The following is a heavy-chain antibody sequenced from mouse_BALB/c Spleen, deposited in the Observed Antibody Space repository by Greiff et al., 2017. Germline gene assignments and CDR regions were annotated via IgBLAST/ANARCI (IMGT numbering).Heavy chain of an antibody. CDR1: GYTFTSYT. CDR2: IDPENGDT. Sequence: VQLQQSAAELARPGASVKMSCKASGYTFTSYTMHWVKQRPEQGLEWIGWIDPENGDTEYAPKFQGKATMTADTSSNTAYLQLSSLTSEDTAVYYCNADYYGNYAMDYWGQGTSVTVSS. D-gene: IGHD1-1*01. CDR3: NADYYGNYAMDY. V-gene: IGHV14-4*02. J-gene: IGHJ4*01.